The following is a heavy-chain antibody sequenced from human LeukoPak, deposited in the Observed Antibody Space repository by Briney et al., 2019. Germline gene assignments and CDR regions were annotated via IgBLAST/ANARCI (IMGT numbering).Heavy chain of an antibody. CDR3: AREDRSCYYY. J-gene: IGHJ4*02. Sequence: QSGRSLRLSCAASGFSFSSYWMAWLRQAPGKGLEWMASIKHDGTEKFYVDSVKGRFTISKDNSKNSLDLQMNSLRAEDTAVYYCAREDRSCYYYWGQGTLVTVSS. D-gene: IGHD2-15*01. V-gene: IGHV3-7*03. CDR1: GFSFSSYW. CDR2: IKHDGTEK.